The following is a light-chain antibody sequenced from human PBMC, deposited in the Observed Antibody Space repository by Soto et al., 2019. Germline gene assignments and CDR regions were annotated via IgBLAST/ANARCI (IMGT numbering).Light chain of an antibody. CDR3: SSYTGSSTYV. J-gene: IGLJ1*01. CDR1: SSDVGGYNY. V-gene: IGLV2-14*01. Sequence: QSVLTQPASVSGSPGQSITISCTGTSSDVGGYNYVSWYQQYPGKAPTLMIYDVSNRPSGVSNRFSGSKSGNTASLTISGLQAEDESDYYCSSYTGSSTYVFGTGTKVTVL. CDR2: DVS.